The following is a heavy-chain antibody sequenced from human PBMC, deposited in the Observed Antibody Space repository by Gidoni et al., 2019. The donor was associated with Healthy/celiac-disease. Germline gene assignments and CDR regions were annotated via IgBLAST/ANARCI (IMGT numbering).Heavy chain of an antibody. CDR3: ARDYWEWLSPRGWFDP. J-gene: IGHJ5*02. V-gene: IGHV3-21*01. CDR2: ISSSSSYI. CDR1: GFTFSSYS. D-gene: IGHD6-19*01. Sequence: EVQLVESGGGLVKPGGSLRLSCAASGFTFSSYSMNWVRQAPGKGLEWVSSISSSSSYIYYADSVKGRFTISRDNAKNSLYLQMNSLRAEDTAVYYCARDYWEWLSPRGWFDPWGQGTLVTVSS.